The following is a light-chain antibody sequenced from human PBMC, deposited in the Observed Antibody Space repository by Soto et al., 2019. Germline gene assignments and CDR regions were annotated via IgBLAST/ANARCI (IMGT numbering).Light chain of an antibody. V-gene: IGKV1-27*01. Sequence: DIQMTQSPSSLSASIGDRVTITCRASQGISNYLAWYQQKPGKTPELLIYAASTLQSGVPSRFSGSGSGTDFTLTISSLQPEDVATYYCQNYNSAAFTFGPGTKVDIK. J-gene: IGKJ3*01. CDR1: QGISNY. CDR2: AAS. CDR3: QNYNSAAFT.